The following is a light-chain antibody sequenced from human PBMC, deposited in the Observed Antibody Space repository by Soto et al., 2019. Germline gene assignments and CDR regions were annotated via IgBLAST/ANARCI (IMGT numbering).Light chain of an antibody. Sequence: EIVLTQSPGTLSLSPGERATLSCRASQSVSSSYLAWYQQKPGQAPRLLMDGASSRATGIPDRFSGSGSGTDFTLTISRLEPEDFAVYYCQQYGSSPQTFGQGTKVEIK. CDR1: QSVSSSY. V-gene: IGKV3-20*01. CDR3: QQYGSSPQT. CDR2: GAS. J-gene: IGKJ1*01.